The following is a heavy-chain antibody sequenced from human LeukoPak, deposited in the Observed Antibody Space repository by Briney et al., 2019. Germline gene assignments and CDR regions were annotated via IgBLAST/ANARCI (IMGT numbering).Heavy chain of an antibody. Sequence: GGSLRLSCAASGSTFSSYAMSWVRQAPGKGLEWVSAISGSGGSTYYADSVKGRFTISRDNSKNTLYLQMNGLRAEDTAVYYCARGGGALYGMDVWGQGTTVTVSS. CDR3: ARGGGALYGMDV. V-gene: IGHV3-23*01. J-gene: IGHJ6*02. CDR1: GSTFSSYA. CDR2: ISGSGGST. D-gene: IGHD2-21*01.